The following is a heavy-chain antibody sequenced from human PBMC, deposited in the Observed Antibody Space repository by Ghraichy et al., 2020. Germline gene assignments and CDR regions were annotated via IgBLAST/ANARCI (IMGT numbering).Heavy chain of an antibody. Sequence: SETLSLTCAVYGGSFSGYYWSWIRQPPGKGLEWIGEINHSGSTNYNPSLKSRVTISVDTSKNQFSLKLSSVTAADTAVYYCARGTRSHGYWGQGTLVTVSS. D-gene: IGHD4-17*01. J-gene: IGHJ4*02. CDR3: ARGTRSHGY. V-gene: IGHV4-34*01. CDR2: INHSGST. CDR1: GGSFSGYY.